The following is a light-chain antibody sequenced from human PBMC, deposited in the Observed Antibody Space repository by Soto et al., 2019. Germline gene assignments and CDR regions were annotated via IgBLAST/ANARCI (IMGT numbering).Light chain of an antibody. V-gene: IGKV1-39*01. CDR2: DTF. CDR1: ESIRNE. CDR3: QQSFTTPWT. Sequence: DIQMTQSPSSLSASLGDRVTITCRSSESIRNELNWFQQRPGKAPRLLIYDTFTLQSGVPSRFSGSVSGTEFSLTISSLQAGASAIYYCQQSFTTPWTFGQGTKVDIK. J-gene: IGKJ1*01.